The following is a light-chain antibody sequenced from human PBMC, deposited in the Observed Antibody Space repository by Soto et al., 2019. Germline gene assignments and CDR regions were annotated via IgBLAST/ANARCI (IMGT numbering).Light chain of an antibody. CDR3: QQRASWPIT. V-gene: IGKV3-11*01. CDR2: EAS. J-gene: IGKJ5*01. Sequence: EIVLTQSPATLSLSPGESATLSCRASQNVGSYLAWYQQKPGQAPRLLIYEASNRATGVPARFSGSGSGTDFTLTISSLEPEDSAVYYCQQRASWPITFGQGTRLEIE. CDR1: QNVGSY.